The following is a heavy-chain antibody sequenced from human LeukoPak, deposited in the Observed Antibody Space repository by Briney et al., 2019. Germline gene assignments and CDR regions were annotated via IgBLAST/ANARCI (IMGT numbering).Heavy chain of an antibody. V-gene: IGHV3-48*03. D-gene: IGHD2-15*01. J-gene: IGHJ4*02. CDR2: ISSSGSTI. Sequence: PGGSLRLSCAASGFTFSSYEMNWVRQAPGKGLEWVSYISSSGSTIYYADSVKGRFTISRDNAKNSLYLQMNNLRAEDTAVYYCASRSPVVVVAGSTDYWGQGTLVTVSS. CDR3: ASRSPVVVVAGSTDY. CDR1: GFTFSSYE.